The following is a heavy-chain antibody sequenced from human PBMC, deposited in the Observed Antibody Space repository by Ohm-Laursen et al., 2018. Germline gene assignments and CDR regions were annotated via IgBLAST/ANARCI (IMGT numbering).Heavy chain of an antibody. CDR2: ISGSGGST. D-gene: IGHD2-15*01. CDR3: AKVYYCSGGSCYSWELTNGFDI. V-gene: IGHV3-23*01. Sequence: SLRLSCAASGFTFSSNAMSWVRQAPGKGLEWVSTISGSGGSTYYADSVKGRFTISRDNSKNTVHLQMNSLRAEDTAVYYCAKVYYCSGGSCYSWELTNGFDIWGQGTMVTVSS. J-gene: IGHJ3*02. CDR1: GFTFSSNA.